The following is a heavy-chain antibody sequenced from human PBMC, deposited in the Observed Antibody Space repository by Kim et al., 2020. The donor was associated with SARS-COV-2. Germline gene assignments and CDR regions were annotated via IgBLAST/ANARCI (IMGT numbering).Heavy chain of an antibody. J-gene: IGHJ4*02. CDR2: GST. D-gene: IGHD5-12*01. Sequence: GSTNCNPSLKRRVTISVDTSKNQFSLKLSSVTAADTAVYYCARAFYDARDYWGQGTLVTVSS. CDR3: ARAFYDARDY. V-gene: IGHV4-34*01.